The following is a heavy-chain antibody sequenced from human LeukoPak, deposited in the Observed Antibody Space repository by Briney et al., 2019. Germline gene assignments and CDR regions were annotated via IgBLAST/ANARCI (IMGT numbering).Heavy chain of an antibody. CDR2: ISGSGGST. Sequence: GGSLRLSCAASGFTFSSYAMSWVRQAPGKGLEWVSAISGSGGSTYYADSVKGRFTISRDNSKNTLYLQMNSPRTEDTALYYCARETIVVSTYNWFDPWGQGTLVAVSS. CDR3: ARETIVVSTYNWFDP. CDR1: GFTFSSYA. V-gene: IGHV3-23*01. D-gene: IGHD3-22*01. J-gene: IGHJ5*02.